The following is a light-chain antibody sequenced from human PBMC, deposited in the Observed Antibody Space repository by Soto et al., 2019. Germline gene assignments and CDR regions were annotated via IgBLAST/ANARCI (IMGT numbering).Light chain of an antibody. CDR1: SANIGAAYN. CDR2: GNN. CDR3: QSYDSSLSGYV. V-gene: IGLV1-40*01. J-gene: IGLJ1*01. Sequence: QSVLTQPPSVSGAPGQKCTISCTRSSANIGAAYNVDWYQQLPGTAPKLLIYGNNNRPSGVPARFSGSKSGTSASLAIAGLQAEDEGDYYCQSYDSSLSGYVFGTGTKVTVL.